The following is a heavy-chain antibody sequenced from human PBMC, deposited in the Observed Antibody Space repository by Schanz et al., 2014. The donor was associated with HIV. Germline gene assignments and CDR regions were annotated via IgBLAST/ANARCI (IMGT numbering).Heavy chain of an antibody. V-gene: IGHV3-23*04. J-gene: IGHJ4*02. CDR3: AKPEYDSRGNSQSHFDY. D-gene: IGHD3-22*01. Sequence: VQLVESGGGVVQPGRSLRLSCAGSGFNFNNYAMTWVRQAPGKGLEWVSSISESGGRTYYADSVNGRFTISRDNSKNTLYLQMTTLRIDDTAVYYCAKPEYDSRGNSQSHFDYWGQGTLVTVSS. CDR2: ISESGGRT. CDR1: GFNFNNYA.